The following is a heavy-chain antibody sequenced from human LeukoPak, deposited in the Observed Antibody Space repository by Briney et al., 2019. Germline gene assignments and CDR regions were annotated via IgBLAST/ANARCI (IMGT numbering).Heavy chain of an antibody. D-gene: IGHD3-16*01. CDR3: TRGYGGALDI. J-gene: IGHJ3*02. V-gene: IGHV3-49*04. CDR2: IRTKAYGGTT. Sequence: GGSLRLSCAGSGFSFGDYAMNWVRQAPGKGLECVSFIRTKAYGGTTEYAAPVQGRFTISRDDSKSIAYLQMNSLKTEDTAVYYCTRGYGGALDIRGQGTMVTVSS. CDR1: GFSFGDYA.